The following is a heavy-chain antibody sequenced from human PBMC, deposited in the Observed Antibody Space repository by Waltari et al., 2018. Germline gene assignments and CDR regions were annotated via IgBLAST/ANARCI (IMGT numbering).Heavy chain of an antibody. CDR1: GHTSTGHY. J-gene: IGHJ4*02. D-gene: IGHD4-17*01. Sequence: QVQLVQSGAEVKTPGPSVRVSCGASGHTSTGHYIHWGRQPPGQGLEWMGWINPNSGGTNYAQKFQGWVTMTRDTSISTAYMELSRLRSDDTAVYYCARALMEDYGDTGGYFDYWGQGTLVTVSS. CDR2: INPNSGGT. V-gene: IGHV1-2*04. CDR3: ARALMEDYGDTGGYFDY.